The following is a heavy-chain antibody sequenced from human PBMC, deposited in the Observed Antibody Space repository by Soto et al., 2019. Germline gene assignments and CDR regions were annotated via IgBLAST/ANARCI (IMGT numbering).Heavy chain of an antibody. J-gene: IGHJ5*02. V-gene: IGHV4-34*01. Sequence: SETLSLTCAVYGGSFSGYYWSWIRQPPGKGLEWIGDINHSGSTNYNPSLKSRVTISVDTSKNQFSLKLSSVTAADTAVYYCARGRGDIVVVVAATTKQINNWFDPWGQGTLVTVSS. CDR3: ARGRGDIVVVVAATTKQINNWFDP. CDR2: INHSGST. D-gene: IGHD2-15*01. CDR1: GGSFSGYY.